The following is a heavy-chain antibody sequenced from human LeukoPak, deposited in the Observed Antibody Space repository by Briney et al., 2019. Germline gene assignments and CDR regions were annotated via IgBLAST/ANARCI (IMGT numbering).Heavy chain of an antibody. CDR1: GFTVSSNY. Sequence: GGSLRLSCAASGFTVSSNYISWVRQAPGQGLEWMGGIIPIFGTANYAQKFQGRVTITADESTSTAYMELSSLRSEDTAVYYCARKGVHDGSAEPFDYWGQGTLVTVSS. V-gene: IGHV1-69*01. CDR3: ARKGVHDGSAEPFDY. J-gene: IGHJ4*02. CDR2: IIPIFGTA. D-gene: IGHD1-1*01.